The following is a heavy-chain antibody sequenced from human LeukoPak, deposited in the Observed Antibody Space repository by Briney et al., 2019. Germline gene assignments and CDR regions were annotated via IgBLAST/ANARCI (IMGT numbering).Heavy chain of an antibody. J-gene: IGHJ6*03. V-gene: IGHV1-69*13. CDR1: GGTFSSYA. D-gene: IGHD2-2*01. Sequence: SVKVSCKASGGTFSSYAISWVRQAPGQGLEWMGGIIPIFGTANYAQKFQGRVTITADESTSTAYMELSSLRSEDTAVYYCASEGWGYCSSTSCLNYYYYYYMDVWGKGTTVTVSS. CDR3: ASEGWGYCSSTSCLNYYYYYYMDV. CDR2: IIPIFGTA.